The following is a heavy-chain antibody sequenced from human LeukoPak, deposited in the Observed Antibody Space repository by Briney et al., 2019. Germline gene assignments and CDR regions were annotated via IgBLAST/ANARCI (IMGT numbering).Heavy chain of an antibody. D-gene: IGHD2-15*01. Sequence: PSETLSLTCTVSGGSISSYYWSWIRQPPGKGLEWIGYIYYSGSTNYNPSLKSRVTISVDTSKNQFSLKLSSVTAADTAVYYCAASYCSGGSCYGSDEKYYFDYWGQGTLVTVSS. V-gene: IGHV4-59*08. CDR1: GGSISSYY. CDR2: IYYSGST. J-gene: IGHJ4*02. CDR3: AASYCSGGSCYGSDEKYYFDY.